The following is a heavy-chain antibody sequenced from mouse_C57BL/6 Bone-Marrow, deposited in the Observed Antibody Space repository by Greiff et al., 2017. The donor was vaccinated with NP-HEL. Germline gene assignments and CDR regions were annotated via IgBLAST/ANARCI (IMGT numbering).Heavy chain of an antibody. CDR1: GYAFSSSW. D-gene: IGHD2-4*01. Sequence: QVQLKESGPELVKPGASVKISCKASGYAFSSSWMNWVKQRPGKGLEWIGRIYPGDGDTNYNGKFKGKATLTADNSSSTSYMQLSSLTSEDSAVYFCATGDYPAWFAYWGQGTLVTVSA. V-gene: IGHV1-82*01. CDR3: ATGDYPAWFAY. CDR2: IYPGDGDT. J-gene: IGHJ3*01.